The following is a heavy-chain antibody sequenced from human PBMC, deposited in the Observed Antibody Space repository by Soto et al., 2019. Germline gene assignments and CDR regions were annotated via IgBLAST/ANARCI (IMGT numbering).Heavy chain of an antibody. Sequence: GGSLRLSCAASGFTFSNAWINWVRQAPGKGLEWVGRIKSKTDCGTTYYAEHVKGRFAISRDDSNNMVYLQMNSLKIDYTAVYYCTTDSYSTIIPVCFAYWGHGSLVTVSS. CDR2: IKSKTDCGTT. CDR3: TTDSYSTIIPVCFAY. CDR1: GFTFSNAW. D-gene: IGHD2-8*01. V-gene: IGHV3-15*07. J-gene: IGHJ4*01.